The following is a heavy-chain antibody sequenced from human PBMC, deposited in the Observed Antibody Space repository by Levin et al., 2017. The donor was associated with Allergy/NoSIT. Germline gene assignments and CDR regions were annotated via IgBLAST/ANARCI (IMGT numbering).Heavy chain of an antibody. CDR3: ARCYGSGSPTHNWFDP. D-gene: IGHD3-10*01. Sequence: GESLKISCAASGFTFSDYYMSWIRQAPGKGLEWVSYISSSSSYTNYADSVKGRFTISRDNAKNSLYLQMNSLRAEDTAVYYCARCYGSGSPTHNWFDPWGQGTLVTVSS. J-gene: IGHJ5*02. CDR2: ISSSSSYT. V-gene: IGHV3-11*03. CDR1: GFTFSDYY.